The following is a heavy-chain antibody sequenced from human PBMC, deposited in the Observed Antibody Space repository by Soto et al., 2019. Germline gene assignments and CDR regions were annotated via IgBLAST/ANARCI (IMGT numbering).Heavy chain of an antibody. Sequence: GGSPRLSCAASGFTFTRYSMNWVRQAPGKGLEWVSSISSTTNYIYYGDSMKGRFTISRNNAKNSLYLVMNSLRAEDTAVYYCARESEDLTSNFDYWGQGTLVTVSS. CDR1: GFTFTRYS. J-gene: IGHJ4*02. CDR2: ISSTTNYI. CDR3: ARESEDLTSNFDY. V-gene: IGHV3-21*06.